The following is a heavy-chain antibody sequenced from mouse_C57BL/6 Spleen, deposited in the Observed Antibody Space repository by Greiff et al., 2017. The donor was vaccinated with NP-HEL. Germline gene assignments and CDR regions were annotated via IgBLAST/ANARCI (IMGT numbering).Heavy chain of an antibody. D-gene: IGHD2-5*01. Sequence: VQLQQSGAELVRPGASVKLSCTASGFNIKDDYMHWVKQRPEQGLEWIGWIDPENGDTEYASKFQGKATITADTSSNTAYLQLSSLTSEDTAVYYCTTSHSNSHYYAMDYWGQGTSVTVSS. J-gene: IGHJ4*01. CDR1: GFNIKDDY. CDR2: IDPENGDT. CDR3: TTSHSNSHYYAMDY. V-gene: IGHV14-4*01.